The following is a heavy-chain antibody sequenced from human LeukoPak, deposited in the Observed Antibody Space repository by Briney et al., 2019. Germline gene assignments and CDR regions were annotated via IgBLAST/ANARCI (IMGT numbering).Heavy chain of an antibody. CDR3: ARDNTAAVERIWYFDL. CDR2: IIPIFGTA. J-gene: IGHJ2*01. CDR1: GGTFSSYA. D-gene: IGHD5-18*01. V-gene: IGHV1-69*13. Sequence: ASVKVSCKASGGTFSSYAISWVRQAPGQGLEWMGGIIPIFGTANYAQKFQGRVTITADESTSTAYMELSSLRSEDTAVYYCARDNTAAVERIWYFDLWGRGTLVTVSS.